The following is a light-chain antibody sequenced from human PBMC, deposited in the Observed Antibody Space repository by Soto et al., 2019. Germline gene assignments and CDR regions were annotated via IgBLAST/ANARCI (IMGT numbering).Light chain of an antibody. CDR3: QQYNSYPWT. CDR1: QSINNW. CDR2: QAS. J-gene: IGKJ1*01. V-gene: IGKV1-5*03. Sequence: DIQMTQSPSTLSASVGDRVTITCRASQSINNWLAWYQQKPGRAPKLLIYQASSLESGVPLRFSGSGSGTEFALTISSLQPDDFATYYCQQYNSYPWTFGKGAKVEIK.